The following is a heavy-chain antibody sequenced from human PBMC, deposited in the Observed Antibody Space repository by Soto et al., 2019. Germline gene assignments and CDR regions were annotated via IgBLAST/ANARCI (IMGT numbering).Heavy chain of an antibody. CDR3: ARDRPTVTTDYYYGMDV. V-gene: IGHV1-46*01. Sequence: GASVKVSCKASGYTFTSYYMHWVRQAPGQGLEWMGIINPSGGSTSYAQKFQGRVTMTRDTSTSTVYMELSSLRSEDTAVYYCARDRPTVTTDYYYGMDVWGQGTTVTVSS. D-gene: IGHD4-17*01. CDR1: GYTFTSYY. J-gene: IGHJ6*02. CDR2: INPSGGST.